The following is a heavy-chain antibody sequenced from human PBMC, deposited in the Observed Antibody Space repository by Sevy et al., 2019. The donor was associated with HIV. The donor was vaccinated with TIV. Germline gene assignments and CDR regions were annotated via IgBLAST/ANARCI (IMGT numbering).Heavy chain of an antibody. J-gene: IGHJ4*02. Sequence: GGSLRLSCTASGFTFGEYSMSWFRQAPGKGLEWVSFIRREVYGGTTEYAASVKGRFTISRDDSKSIAYLQMSSLKTEDTAVYYCTRGRRVYADYGVDYWGQGTLVNVSS. CDR2: IRREVYGGTT. V-gene: IGHV3-49*03. CDR3: TRGRRVYADYGVDY. D-gene: IGHD4-17*01. CDR1: GFTFGEYS.